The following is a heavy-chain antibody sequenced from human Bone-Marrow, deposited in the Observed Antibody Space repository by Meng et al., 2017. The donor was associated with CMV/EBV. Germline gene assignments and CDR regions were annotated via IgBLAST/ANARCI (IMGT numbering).Heavy chain of an antibody. J-gene: IGHJ4*02. V-gene: IGHV3-23*04. CDR3: AKNPTVTTFDY. D-gene: IGHD4-17*01. CDR2: ISGSGGST. CDR1: GFSFRSYA. Sequence: VRLGESGGGLGPAGGSLGLPWSASGFSFRSYAMSWVRQAPGKGLEWVSAISGSGGSTYYADSVKGRFTISRDNSKNTLYLQMNSLRAEDTAVYYCAKNPTVTTFDYWGQGTLVTVSS.